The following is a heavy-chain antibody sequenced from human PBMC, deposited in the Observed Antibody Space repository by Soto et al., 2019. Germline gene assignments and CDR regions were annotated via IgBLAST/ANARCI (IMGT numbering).Heavy chain of an antibody. D-gene: IGHD3-3*01. CDR2: ISAYNGNT. CDR3: ATEAPLLGYYDPYDAFDI. J-gene: IGHJ3*02. V-gene: IGHV1-18*01. Sequence: ATVKVSCKASGYTFTSYGISWVRQAPGQGLEWMGWISAYNGNTNYAQKLQGRVTMTTDTSTSTAYMELRSLRSDDTAVYYCATEAPLLGYYDPYDAFDICGQRTMVPVSS. CDR1: GYTFTSYG.